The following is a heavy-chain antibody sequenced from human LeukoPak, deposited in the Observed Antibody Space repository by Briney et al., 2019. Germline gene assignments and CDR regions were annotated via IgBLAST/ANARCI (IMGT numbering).Heavy chain of an antibody. CDR2: ISSNSSTI. D-gene: IGHD3-10*01. Sequence: PGGSLRLSCAASGFTFSSYSMNWVRQAPGKGLEWVAYISSNSSTIYYADSVKGRFTISRYNAKNSLYLEMNSLRAEDTAAYYCARVNDRGGPQGYYYYYTDVWGKGTTVTVSS. J-gene: IGHJ6*03. CDR1: GFTFSSYS. V-gene: IGHV3-48*01. CDR3: ARVNDRGGPQGYYYYYTDV.